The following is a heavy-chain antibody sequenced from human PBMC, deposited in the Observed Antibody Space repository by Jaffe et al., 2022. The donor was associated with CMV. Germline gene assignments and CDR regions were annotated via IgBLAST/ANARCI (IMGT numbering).Heavy chain of an antibody. D-gene: IGHD4-17*01. V-gene: IGHV3-23*04. Sequence: EVQLVESGGGLVQPGGSLRLSCAASGFTFSSYAMSWVRQAPGKGLEWVSAISGSGGSTYYADSVKGRFTISRDNSKNTLYLQMNSLRAEDTAVYYCAKIHDYGGNLSYYFDYWGQGTLVTVSS. J-gene: IGHJ4*02. CDR1: GFTFSSYA. CDR3: AKIHDYGGNLSYYFDY. CDR2: ISGSGGST.